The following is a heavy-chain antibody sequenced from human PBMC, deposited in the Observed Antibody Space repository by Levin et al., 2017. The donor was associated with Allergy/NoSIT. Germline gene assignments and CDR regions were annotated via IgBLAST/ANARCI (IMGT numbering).Heavy chain of an antibody. J-gene: IGHJ4*02. D-gene: IGHD5-18*01. CDR3: ARGAGYSYGDYFDY. Sequence: SQTLSLTCAVSGGSISSGGYSWSWIRQPPGTCLEWIGNIYLSGSTYYNPSLKSRVTISVDRSKNQFSLNLSSVTAADTAVYYCARGAGYSYGDYFDYWGQGTLVTVSS. CDR1: GGSISSGGYS. CDR2: IYLSGST. V-gene: IGHV4-30-2*01.